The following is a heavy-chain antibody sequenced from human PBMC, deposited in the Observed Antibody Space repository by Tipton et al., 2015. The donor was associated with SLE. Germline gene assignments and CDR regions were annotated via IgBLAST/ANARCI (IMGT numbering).Heavy chain of an antibody. CDR2: MYYTGST. CDR3: ARDTYYYGSGNYYTDVFDI. D-gene: IGHD3-10*01. CDR1: GGSISSNF. V-gene: IGHV4-59*01. J-gene: IGHJ3*02. Sequence: LRLSCTVSGGSISSNFWSWIRQPPGKGLEWVGHMYYTGSTSYNPSLNSRVTISVDTSKNQFSLKLSSVTAADTAVYYCARDTYYYGSGNYYTDVFDIWGQGAMVTVSS.